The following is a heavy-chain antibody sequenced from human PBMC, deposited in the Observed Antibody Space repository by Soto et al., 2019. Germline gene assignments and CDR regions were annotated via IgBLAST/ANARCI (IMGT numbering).Heavy chain of an antibody. CDR3: AADSYYDFWSGYPSYGMDV. J-gene: IGHJ6*02. CDR2: IVVGSGNA. D-gene: IGHD3-3*01. Sequence: ASVKVSCKASGFTFTSSAVQWVRQARGQRLEWIGWIVVGSGNANYAQKFQERVTITRDMSTSTAYMELSSLRSEDTAVYYCAADSYYDFWSGYPSYGMDVWGQGTTVTVSS. V-gene: IGHV1-58*01. CDR1: GFTFTSSA.